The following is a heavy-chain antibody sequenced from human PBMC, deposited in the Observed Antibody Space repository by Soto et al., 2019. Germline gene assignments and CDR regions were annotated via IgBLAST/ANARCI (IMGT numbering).Heavy chain of an antibody. J-gene: IGHJ4*02. D-gene: IGHD4-4*01. CDR2: IKQDGSAI. V-gene: IGHV3-7*01. Sequence: EVHLVESGGGLVQPGGSLRLTCVASGFTFSSYWMSWVRQSPGKGLEWVANIKQDGSAINYLDSLRGRFTISRDNGKNSLYLQMNSLRAEDAAVYYCATGRPRSNWVYFDYWGQGILVAVSS. CDR3: ATGRPRSNWVYFDY. CDR1: GFTFSSYW.